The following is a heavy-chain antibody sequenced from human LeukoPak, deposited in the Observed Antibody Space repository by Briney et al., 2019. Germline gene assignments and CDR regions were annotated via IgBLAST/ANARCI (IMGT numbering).Heavy chain of an antibody. J-gene: IGHJ6*02. V-gene: IGHV1-24*01. D-gene: IGHD6-19*01. Sequence: SVKVSCKVSGYTLTELSMHWVRHAPGKGLDWMGGFDPEDGETIYAQKLQGRVTMTEDTSTDTAYMELSSLRSGDTAVYYWATDKRIAVAGTNYYYGMDVWGQGTTVTVSS. CDR2: FDPEDGET. CDR1: GYTLTELS. CDR3: ATDKRIAVAGTNYYYGMDV.